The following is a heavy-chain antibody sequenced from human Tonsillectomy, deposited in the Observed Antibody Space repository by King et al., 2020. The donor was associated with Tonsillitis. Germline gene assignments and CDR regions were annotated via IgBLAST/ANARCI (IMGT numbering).Heavy chain of an antibody. CDR2: IYYSGST. J-gene: IGHJ4*02. D-gene: IGHD2-15*01. V-gene: IGHV4-30-4*01. CDR1: GGSISSGDYY. Sequence: VQLQESGPGLVKPSQTLSLTCTVSGGSISSGDYYWSWIRQPPGKGLEWIGYIYYSGSTYYNPSLKIRVTISVDTSKNQFSLKLSSVTAADTAVYYCARLGYCSGGSCYGASVLDHWGQGTLVTVSS. CDR3: ARLGYCSGGSCYGASVLDH.